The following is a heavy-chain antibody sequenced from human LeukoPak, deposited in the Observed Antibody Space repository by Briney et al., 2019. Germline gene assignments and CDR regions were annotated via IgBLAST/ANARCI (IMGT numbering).Heavy chain of an antibody. CDR1: GFTFSSYW. CDR3: VRAWDV. CDR2: INGEGGSR. J-gene: IGHJ6*04. Sequence: GGSLRLSCAASGFTFSSYWMHWGRHAPGKGGGWGSRINGEGGSRNYADAVKGRVTISRENGKNTLYMQMNRVRAEDTAVYYCVRAWDVRGKGTTVTVSS. V-gene: IGHV3-74*01.